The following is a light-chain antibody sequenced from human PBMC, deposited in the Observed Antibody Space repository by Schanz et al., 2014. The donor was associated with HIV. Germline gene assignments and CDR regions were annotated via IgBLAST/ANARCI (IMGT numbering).Light chain of an antibody. CDR3: ATWDDSLDGWV. V-gene: IGLV1-44*01. CDR1: SSSIKPNT. J-gene: IGLJ3*02. Sequence: QSVLTQPPSASGTPGQRVTISCSGSSSSIKPNTVNWFQQPPGTAPKLLIYNTYHRPSGVPDRFSGSESGTSASLAISGLQSEDEADFFCATWDDSLDGWVFGGGTKLTVL. CDR2: NTY.